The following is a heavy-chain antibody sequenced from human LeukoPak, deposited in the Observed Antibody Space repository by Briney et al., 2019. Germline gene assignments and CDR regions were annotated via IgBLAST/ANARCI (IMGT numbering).Heavy chain of an antibody. D-gene: IGHD3-10*01. Sequence: SETLSLTCTVSGGSISSSSYYWGWIRQPPGKGLEWIGSIYYSGSTYYNPSLKSRVTISVDTSKNQFSLKLSSVTAADTAVYYCARALRGGNTYYYGSGSYVDYWGQGTLVTVSS. CDR2: IYYSGST. J-gene: IGHJ4*02. CDR3: ARALRGGNTYYYGSGSYVDY. V-gene: IGHV4-39*07. CDR1: GGSISSSSYY.